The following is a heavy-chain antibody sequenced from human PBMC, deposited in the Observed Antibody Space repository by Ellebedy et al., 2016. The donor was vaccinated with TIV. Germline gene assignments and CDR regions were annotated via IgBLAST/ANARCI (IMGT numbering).Heavy chain of an antibody. D-gene: IGHD2-8*01. CDR2: ISGSGDST. Sequence: GESLKISCAASGFTFSSYAISWVRQAPGKGLDWVSAISGSGDSTYYAESVKGRFTISRDNSKNTLYLQMNSLRADDTALYYCERLKMYGNPFYAMDVWGQGTAVTVSS. V-gene: IGHV3-23*01. CDR3: ERLKMYGNPFYAMDV. CDR1: GFTFSSYA. J-gene: IGHJ6*02.